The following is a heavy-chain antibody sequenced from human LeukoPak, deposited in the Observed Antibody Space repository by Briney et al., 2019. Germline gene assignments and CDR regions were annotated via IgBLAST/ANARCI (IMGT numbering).Heavy chain of an antibody. J-gene: IGHJ4*02. CDR3: ARVRSGYSGYDSDY. Sequence: ASVKVSCTASGYTFTSYGISWVRQAPGQGLEGMGWISAYNGNTNYAQKLQGRVTMTTDTSTSTAYMELRSLRSDDTAVYYCARVRSGYSGYDSDYWGQGTLVTVSS. CDR2: ISAYNGNT. CDR1: GYTFTSYG. D-gene: IGHD5-12*01. V-gene: IGHV1-18*04.